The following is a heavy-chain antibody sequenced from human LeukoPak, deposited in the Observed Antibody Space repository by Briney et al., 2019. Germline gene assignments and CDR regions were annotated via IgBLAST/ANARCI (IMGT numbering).Heavy chain of an antibody. D-gene: IGHD5-12*01. CDR2: IYPDDSDT. V-gene: IGHV5-51*01. CDR3: ARHKAERGSSGYDWGAFDV. Sequence: GESLKISCKNSGYKFNNYWIGWVRQMPGKGLEWMGIIYPDDSDTRYSPSFQGQVTISADKSISTAYLQWSSLKASDTAMYYCARHKAERGSSGYDWGAFDVWGQGTMVTVSS. J-gene: IGHJ3*01. CDR1: GYKFNNYW.